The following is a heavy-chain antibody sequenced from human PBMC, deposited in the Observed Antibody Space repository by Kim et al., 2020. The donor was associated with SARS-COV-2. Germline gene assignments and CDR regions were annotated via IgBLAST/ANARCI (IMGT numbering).Heavy chain of an antibody. V-gene: IGHV3-21*01. J-gene: IGHJ4*02. D-gene: IGHD3-22*01. CDR2: ISSSSSYI. CDR1: GFTFSSYR. CDR3: ARDKGYYDSSGYTFDY. Sequence: GGSLRLSCAASGFTFSSYRMNWVRQAPGKGLEWVSSISSSSSYIYYADSVKGRFTISRDNAKNSLYLQMNSLRAEDTAVYYCARDKGYYDSSGYTFDYWGQGTLVTVSS.